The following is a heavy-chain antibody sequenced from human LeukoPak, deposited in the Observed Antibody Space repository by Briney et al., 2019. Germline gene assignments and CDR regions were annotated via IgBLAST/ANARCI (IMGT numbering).Heavy chain of an antibody. CDR3: ARVVGATSWEPDAFDI. CDR1: GFTFSSYW. CDR2: IKQDGSEK. D-gene: IGHD1-26*01. J-gene: IGHJ3*02. Sequence: GGSLRLSCAASGFTFSSYWMSWVRQAPGKGLEWVANIKQDGSEKYYVDSVKGRFTIFRDNAKNSLYLQMNSLRAEDTAVYYCARVVGATSWEPDAFDIWGQGTMVTVSS. V-gene: IGHV3-7*01.